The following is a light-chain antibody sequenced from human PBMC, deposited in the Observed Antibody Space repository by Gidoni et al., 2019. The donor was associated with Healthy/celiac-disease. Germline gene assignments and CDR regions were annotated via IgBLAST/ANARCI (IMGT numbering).Light chain of an antibody. V-gene: IGKV3-11*01. CDR2: DAS. J-gene: IGKJ4*01. CDR1: QSVSSY. CDR3: QQRSNWPLT. Sequence: MLTQSPATLSLSPGERASLSCRASQSVSSYLAWYQQKPGQAPRLLIYDASNRATGIPARFSGSGSGTDFTLTISSLEPEDSADYYCQQRSNWPLTFGGGTKVEIK.